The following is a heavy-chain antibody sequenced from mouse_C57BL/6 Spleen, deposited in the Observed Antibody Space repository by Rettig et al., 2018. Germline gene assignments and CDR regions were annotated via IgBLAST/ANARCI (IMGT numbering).Heavy chain of an antibody. J-gene: IGHJ2*01. Sequence: LEWIGYINPNNGGTSYNQKFKGKATLTVNKSSSTAYMELRSLTSEDSAVYYCARTGGFYYFDYWGQGTTLTVSS. V-gene: IGHV1-22*01. CDR2: INPNNGGT. CDR3: ARTGGFYYFDY.